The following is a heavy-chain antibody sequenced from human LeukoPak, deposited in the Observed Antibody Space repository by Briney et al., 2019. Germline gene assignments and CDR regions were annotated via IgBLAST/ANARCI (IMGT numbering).Heavy chain of an antibody. CDR2: INWNGGST. J-gene: IGHJ4*02. CDR3: AKGGEYQLPGDY. Sequence: GGSLRLSCAASGFTFDDYGMSWVRQAPGKGLEWVSGINWNGGSTGYADSVKGRFTISRDNAKNTLYLQMNSLRAEDTAVYYCAKGGEYQLPGDYWGQGTLVTVSS. V-gene: IGHV3-20*04. CDR1: GFTFDDYG. D-gene: IGHD2-2*01.